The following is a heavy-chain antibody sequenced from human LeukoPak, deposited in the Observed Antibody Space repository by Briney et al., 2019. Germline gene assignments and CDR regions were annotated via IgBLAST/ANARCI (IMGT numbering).Heavy chain of an antibody. D-gene: IGHD6-13*01. CDR3: AKDSRSWSFRVPGHWFDP. V-gene: IGHV3-23*01. CDR2: ISGSGGST. Sequence: PGGSLRLSCAASEFTFSSYAMSWVRQAPGKGLEWVSAISGSGGSTYYADSVKGRFTISRDNSRNTLYLQMNSLRAEDTAVYYCAKDSRSWSFRVPGHWFDPWGQGTLVTVSS. CDR1: EFTFSSYA. J-gene: IGHJ5*02.